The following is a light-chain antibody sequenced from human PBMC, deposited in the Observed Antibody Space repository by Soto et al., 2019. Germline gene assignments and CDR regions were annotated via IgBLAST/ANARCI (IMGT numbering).Light chain of an antibody. CDR3: SSYTTSNTYV. Sequence: QPALTQPPSVSGSPGQSVTISCTGTSADVGIYNLVAWYQQPPGTSPKLVICDVSNRPSGVPDRFSGSKSGSTASLTISGLQAEDEADYYCSSYTTSNTYVFGTGTKVTVL. V-gene: IGLV2-18*02. J-gene: IGLJ1*01. CDR1: SADVGIYNL. CDR2: DVS.